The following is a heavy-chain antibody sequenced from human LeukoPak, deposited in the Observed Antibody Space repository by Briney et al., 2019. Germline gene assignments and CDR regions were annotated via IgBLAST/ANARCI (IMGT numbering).Heavy chain of an antibody. D-gene: IGHD4-23*01. CDR1: GFTFSSYA. J-gene: IGHJ4*02. V-gene: IGHV3-23*01. Sequence: GGSLRLSCAASGFTFSSYAMSWVRQAPGKGLEWVSVISASGGSTYYADSVKGRLTISRDNSKNTLHLQMNSLRAEDTAVYYCAKDTYAGKAYYFDYWGQGILVTVSS. CDR3: AKDTYAGKAYYFDY. CDR2: ISASGGST.